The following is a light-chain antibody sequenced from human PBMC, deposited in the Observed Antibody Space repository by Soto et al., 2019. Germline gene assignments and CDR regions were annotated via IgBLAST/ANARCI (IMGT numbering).Light chain of an antibody. CDR2: DAS. Sequence: EIVLTQSPATLSLSPGERATLSCRASQSISTYLAWYQQKPGQAPRLLIYDASKRATGIPPRFSGSESGTDFTLTISSLEPEDFAVYYCQQRYNWPRTFGQGTKVDIK. V-gene: IGKV3-11*01. CDR3: QQRYNWPRT. CDR1: QSISTY. J-gene: IGKJ2*01.